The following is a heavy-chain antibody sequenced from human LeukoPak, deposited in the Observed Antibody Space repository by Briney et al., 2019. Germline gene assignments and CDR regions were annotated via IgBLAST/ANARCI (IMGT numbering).Heavy chain of an antibody. CDR2: IYYSGST. CDR3: ARDPGVNYGMDV. CDR1: GGSISSYY. Sequence: SETLSLTCTVSGGSISSYYWSWIRQPPGKGLEWIGYIYYSGSTNYNPSLKSRVTISVDTSKNQFSLKLSSVTAADTAVYYCARDPGVNYGMDVWGQGTTVTASS. D-gene: IGHD7-27*01. V-gene: IGHV4-59*01. J-gene: IGHJ6*02.